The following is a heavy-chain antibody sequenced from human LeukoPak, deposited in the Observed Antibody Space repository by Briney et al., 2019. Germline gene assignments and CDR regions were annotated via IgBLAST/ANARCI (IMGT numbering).Heavy chain of an antibody. V-gene: IGHV4-59*12. CDR1: GGSISSYY. CDR2: IYYSGST. J-gene: IGHJ6*03. CDR3: ANTYYYYYYMDV. Sequence: SETLSLTCTVSGGSISSYYWSWIRQPPGKGLEWIGYIYYSGSTNYNPSLKSRVTISVDTSKNQFSLKLSSVTAADTAVYYCANTYYYYYYMDVWGKGTTVTVSS.